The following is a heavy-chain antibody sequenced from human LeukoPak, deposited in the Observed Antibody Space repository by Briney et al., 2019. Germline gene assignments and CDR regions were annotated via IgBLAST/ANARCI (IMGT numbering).Heavy chain of an antibody. CDR3: ARAVAGTSKFDY. CDR1: GYTSTSYA. CDR2: INAGNGNT. J-gene: IGHJ4*02. V-gene: IGHV1-3*01. D-gene: IGHD6-19*01. Sequence: GASVKVSCKASGYTSTSYAMHWVRQAPGQRLEWMGWINAGNGNTKYSQKFQGRVTITRDTSASTAYMELSSLRSEDTAVYYCARAVAGTSKFDYWGQGTLVTVSS.